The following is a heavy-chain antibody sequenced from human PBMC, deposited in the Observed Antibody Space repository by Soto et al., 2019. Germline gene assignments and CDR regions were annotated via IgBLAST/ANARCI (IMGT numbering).Heavy chain of an antibody. CDR2: IRSKANGYAT. J-gene: IGHJ5*02. CDR3: TRGGTGTWRFDP. CDR1: GFTFSGSV. Sequence: EEQLVESGGGLVQPGGSLKLSCAASGFTFSGSVMHWVRQASGKGLEWVGRIRSKANGYATAYAASVKGRFTISRDDSRNTAYLQMNSLKIEDTAVYYCTRGGTGTWRFDPWGQGILVT. D-gene: IGHD1-1*01. V-gene: IGHV3-73*01.